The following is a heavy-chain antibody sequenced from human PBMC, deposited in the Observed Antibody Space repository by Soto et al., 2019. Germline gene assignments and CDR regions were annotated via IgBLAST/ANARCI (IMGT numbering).Heavy chain of an antibody. J-gene: IGHJ6*02. Sequence: SETLSLTCAVYGGSFSGYYWSWIRQPPGKGLEWIGEINHSGSTNYNPSLKSRVTISVDTSKNQFSLKLSSVTAADTAVYYCARGIIAARKYYGMDVWGQGTTVTVSS. V-gene: IGHV4-34*01. CDR3: ARGIIAARKYYGMDV. CDR1: GGSFSGYY. D-gene: IGHD6-6*01. CDR2: INHSGST.